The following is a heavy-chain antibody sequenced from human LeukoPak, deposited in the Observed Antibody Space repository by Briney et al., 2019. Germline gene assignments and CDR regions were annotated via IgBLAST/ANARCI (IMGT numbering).Heavy chain of an antibody. CDR1: GYTFTGYY. CDR3: ARWGILYGSGSSDY. CDR2: INPNSGGT. Sequence: ASVKVSCKASGYTFTGYYMHWVRQAPGQGLEWMGWINPNSGGTNYAQKFQGRVTMTRDTSISTAYMELSRLRSDDTAVYYCARWGILYGSGSSDYWGQGTLVTVSS. V-gene: IGHV1-2*02. D-gene: IGHD3-10*01. J-gene: IGHJ4*02.